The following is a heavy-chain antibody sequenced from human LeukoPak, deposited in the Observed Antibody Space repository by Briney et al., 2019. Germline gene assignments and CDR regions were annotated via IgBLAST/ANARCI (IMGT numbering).Heavy chain of an antibody. J-gene: IGHJ4*02. CDR3: TRRPYSSSWYYFDY. Sequence: GGSLRLSCAASGFTFSDYYMSWVRQAPGKGLEWVSYISSSGSMLHYADSVEGRFTISRDNAKNSLYLQMSSLRVEDTAVYYCTRRPYSSSWYYFDYWGQGTLVTVSS. CDR2: ISSSGSML. CDR1: GFTFSDYY. V-gene: IGHV3-11*04. D-gene: IGHD6-13*01.